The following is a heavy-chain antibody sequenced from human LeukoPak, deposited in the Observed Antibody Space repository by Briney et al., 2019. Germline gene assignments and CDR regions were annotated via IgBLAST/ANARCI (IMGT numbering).Heavy chain of an antibody. CDR2: SSQSGIA. Sequence: SETLSLTCAVSGYSINTAHYWCWIRQPPGKGLEWIGNSSQSGIASYNPSLRSRVFISLDTSKNQFSLQMTSVTAADTAVYFRARASLEHRIVARDSFDYWGQGTLVTVSS. J-gene: IGHJ4*02. CDR3: ARASLEHRIVARDSFDY. CDR1: GYSINTAHY. D-gene: IGHD2-15*01. V-gene: IGHV4-38-2*01.